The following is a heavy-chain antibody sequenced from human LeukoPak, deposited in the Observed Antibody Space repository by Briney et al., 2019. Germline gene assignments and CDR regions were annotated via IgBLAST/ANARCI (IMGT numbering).Heavy chain of an antibody. Sequence: ASVKVACKASGYTFTSYGISWVRQAPGQGLEWMGWISAYNGNTNYAQKLQGRVTMTTDTSTSTAYMELRSLRSDDTAVYYCARDWYCSSASCYWAYLDYWGQGTLVTVSS. J-gene: IGHJ4*02. CDR2: ISAYNGNT. D-gene: IGHD2-2*01. CDR1: GYTFTSYG. V-gene: IGHV1-18*01. CDR3: ARDWYCSSASCYWAYLDY.